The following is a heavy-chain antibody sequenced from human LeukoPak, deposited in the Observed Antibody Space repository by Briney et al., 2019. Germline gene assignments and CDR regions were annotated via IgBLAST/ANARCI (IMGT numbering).Heavy chain of an antibody. CDR1: GYTFTSYY. V-gene: IGHV1-46*01. CDR3: ARARQQPFDY. Sequence: GASVKVSCKASGYTFTSYYIHWVRQAPGQGLEWMGIINPNGGTTSYAQQFQGRVTMTRDTSTSTVYMELSSLRSEDTAVYYCARARQQPFDYWGQGTLITVSS. CDR2: INPNGGTT. D-gene: IGHD6-13*01. J-gene: IGHJ4*02.